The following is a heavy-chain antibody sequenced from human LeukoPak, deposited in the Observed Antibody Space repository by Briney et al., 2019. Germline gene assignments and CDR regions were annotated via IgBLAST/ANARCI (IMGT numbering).Heavy chain of an antibody. V-gene: IGHV4-39*07. J-gene: IGHJ4*02. CDR2: IYYSGST. CDR1: GGSISSISYY. D-gene: IGHD5-24*01. Sequence: SETLSLTCTVSGGSISSISYYWGWIRQPPGKGLEWIGSIYYSGSTSYNPSLESRVTISVDTSKNQFSLRLTSVTAADTAVYYCARAAREGGYNYNYWGQGTLVTVSS. CDR3: ARAAREGGYNYNY.